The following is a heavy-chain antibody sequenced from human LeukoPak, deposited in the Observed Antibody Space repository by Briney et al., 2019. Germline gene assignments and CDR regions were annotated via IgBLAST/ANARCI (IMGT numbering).Heavy chain of an antibody. CDR2: IYVGGNT. Sequence: GGSLRLSCAASGFIVSSNYMSWVRQAPGKGLEWVSIIYVGGNTYYADSVNGRFTISRDNSKNTLYLQMNSLRAEDTAVYYCAREGDCSNCYFGYWGQGTLVSVSS. V-gene: IGHV3-53*01. J-gene: IGHJ4*02. CDR1: GFIVSSNY. D-gene: IGHD6-13*01. CDR3: AREGDCSNCYFGY.